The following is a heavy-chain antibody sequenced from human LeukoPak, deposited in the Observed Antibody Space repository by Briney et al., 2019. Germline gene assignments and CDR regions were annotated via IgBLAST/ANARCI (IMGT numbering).Heavy chain of an antibody. CDR1: GFTFSTTW. V-gene: IGHV3-74*01. Sequence: GGSLRLSCGASGFTFSTTWMHWVRQAPGKGLVCVSRIDSDGTSTVYADSVKGRFTISRDNAKNTVYLQMSGLGVDDTAVYYCARDNYYSIDYWGQGTLVTVSS. CDR3: ARDNYYSIDY. J-gene: IGHJ4*02. CDR2: IDSDGTST. D-gene: IGHD1-26*01.